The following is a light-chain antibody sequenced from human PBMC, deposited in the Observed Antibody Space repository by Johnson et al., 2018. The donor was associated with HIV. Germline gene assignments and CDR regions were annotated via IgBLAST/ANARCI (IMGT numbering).Light chain of an antibody. V-gene: IGLV1-51*02. Sequence: QSVLTQPPSVSAAPGQKVTISCSGSSSNIGSTSVSWYQQLPGTAPKLLIYENNKRPSGIPDRFSGSKSGTSATLGITGLQTGDEADYYCGTWDSSLSAGRVFGTWTKVTVL. CDR1: SSNIGSTS. CDR2: ENN. CDR3: GTWDSSLSAGRV. J-gene: IGLJ1*01.